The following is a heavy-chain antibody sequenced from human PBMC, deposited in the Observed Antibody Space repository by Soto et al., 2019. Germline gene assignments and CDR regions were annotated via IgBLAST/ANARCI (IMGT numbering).Heavy chain of an antibody. CDR2: IKQDGSEK. Sequence: EVQLVESGGGLVQPGGSLRLSCAASGFTFSSYWMSWVRQAPGKGLEWVANIKQDGSEKYYVDSVKGRFTISRDNAKNSLYLQMNSLRAEDTAVYYCARHIHIDYGDYGHYFDYWGQGTLVTVSS. D-gene: IGHD4-17*01. CDR1: GFTFSSYW. J-gene: IGHJ4*02. V-gene: IGHV3-7*01. CDR3: ARHIHIDYGDYGHYFDY.